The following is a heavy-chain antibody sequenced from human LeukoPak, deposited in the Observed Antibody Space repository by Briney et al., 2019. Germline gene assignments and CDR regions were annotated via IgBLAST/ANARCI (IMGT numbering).Heavy chain of an antibody. CDR1: GFTFSSYW. V-gene: IGHV3-74*01. Sequence: GGSLRLSCAASGFTFSSYWMRWVRHAPGKGLVWVSRIKSDGKTNYADSVKGRFTISRDNAKNTESLQMNILRADDTGVYYCARAPSEIGGYYPEYFRHWGQGTLLTVSS. J-gene: IGHJ1*01. CDR2: IKSDGKT. D-gene: IGHD3-22*01. CDR3: ARAPSEIGGYYPEYFRH.